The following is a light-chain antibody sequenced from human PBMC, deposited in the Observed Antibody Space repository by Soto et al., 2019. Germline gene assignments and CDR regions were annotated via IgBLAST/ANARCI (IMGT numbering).Light chain of an antibody. CDR3: QQYGSSPRT. CDR1: QSVSSSY. J-gene: IGKJ5*01. V-gene: IGKV3-20*01. Sequence: ETVLTQSPGSLSLSPGDRATLSCRASQSVSSSYLAWYQQKPGQAPRLLIYGASSRATGIPDRFSGSGSGTDFTLTISRLEPEDFAVYYCQQYGSSPRTFGQGTRLEIK. CDR2: GAS.